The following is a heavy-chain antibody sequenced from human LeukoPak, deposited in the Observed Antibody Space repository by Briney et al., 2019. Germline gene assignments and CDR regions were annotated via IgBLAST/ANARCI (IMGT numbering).Heavy chain of an antibody. J-gene: IGHJ4*02. V-gene: IGHV4-34*01. CDR2: INHSGST. D-gene: IGHD5-12*01. CDR3: ARGRGLEWLLH. CDR1: GGSFSGYY. Sequence: KPSETLSLTCAVYGGSFSGYYWSWIRQPPGKGLEWIGEINHSGSTNYNPSLKSRVTISVDTSKNQFSLKLSSVTAADTAVYYCARGRGLEWLLHWGQGTLVTVSS.